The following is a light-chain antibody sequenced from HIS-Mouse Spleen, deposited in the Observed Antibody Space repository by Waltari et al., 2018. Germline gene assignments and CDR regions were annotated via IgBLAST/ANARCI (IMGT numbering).Light chain of an antibody. CDR1: QSISSY. Sequence: DIQMTQSPSSLSASVGDRVTITCRASQSISSYLNWYQQKPGIAPKRLIYAASSLQSGVPSRFSGSGYRTDFPLTISSLQPEDFATYYCKQSYSTPRTFGQGTKVEIK. J-gene: IGKJ1*01. CDR2: AAS. V-gene: IGKV1-39*01. CDR3: KQSYSTPRT.